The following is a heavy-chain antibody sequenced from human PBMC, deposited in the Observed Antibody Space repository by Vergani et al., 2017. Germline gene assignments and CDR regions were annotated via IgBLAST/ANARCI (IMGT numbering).Heavy chain of an antibody. Sequence: QVQLVQSGAELKKPGASVSVSCKGSSHTFQTYGISWVRQAPGKGLEWMGGIIPIFGTANYAQKFQGRVTITADESTSTAYMELSSLRSEDTAVYYCARSRWGNERVYYYYYMDVWGKGTTVTVSS. CDR3: ARSRWGNERVYYYYYMDV. D-gene: IGHD3-16*01. J-gene: IGHJ6*03. CDR1: SHTFQTYG. V-gene: IGHV1-69*13. CDR2: IIPIFGTA.